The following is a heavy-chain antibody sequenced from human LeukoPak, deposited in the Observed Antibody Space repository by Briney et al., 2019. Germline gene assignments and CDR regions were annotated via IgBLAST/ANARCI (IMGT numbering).Heavy chain of an antibody. V-gene: IGHV1-69*01. Sequence: AASVKVSCKASGGTFSSYAISWVRQAPGQGLEWMGGIIPIFGTANYAQKFQGRVTITADESTSTAYMELSSLRSEDTAVYYCARGGGRPYSSGYNWFDPWGQGTLVTVSS. J-gene: IGHJ5*02. CDR2: IIPIFGTA. CDR3: ARGGGRPYSSGYNWFDP. D-gene: IGHD6-19*01. CDR1: GGTFSSYA.